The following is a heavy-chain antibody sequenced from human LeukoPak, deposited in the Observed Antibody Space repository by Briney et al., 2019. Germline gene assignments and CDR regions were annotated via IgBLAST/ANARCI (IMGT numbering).Heavy chain of an antibody. CDR3: ARTITVAGKYYFDY. Sequence: SETLSLTCTVSGGSISSYYWSWIRQPPGKGLEWIGYIYYSGSTNYKPSLKSRVTISVDTSKNQFSLKLSSVTAADTAVYYCARTITVAGKYYFDYWGQGTLVTVSS. J-gene: IGHJ4*02. V-gene: IGHV4-59*08. CDR2: IYYSGST. D-gene: IGHD6-19*01. CDR1: GGSISSYY.